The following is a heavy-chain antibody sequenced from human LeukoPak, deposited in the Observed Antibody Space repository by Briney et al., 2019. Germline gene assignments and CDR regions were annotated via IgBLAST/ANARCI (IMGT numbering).Heavy chain of an antibody. CDR2: IYYSGST. J-gene: IGHJ4*02. D-gene: IGHD6-6*01. CDR3: ARAGYWRSSFDY. V-gene: IGHV4-61*08. Sequence: SQTLSLTCTVSGGPISSGGYYWSWIRQPPGKGLEWIGYIYYSGSTNYNPSLKSRVTISVDTSKNQFSLKLSSVTAADTAVYYCARAGYWRSSFDYWGQGTLVTVSS. CDR1: GGPISSGGYY.